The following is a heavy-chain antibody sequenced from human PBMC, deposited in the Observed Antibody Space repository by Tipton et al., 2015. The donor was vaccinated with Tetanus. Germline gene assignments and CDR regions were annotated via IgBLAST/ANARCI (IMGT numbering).Heavy chain of an antibody. Sequence: SLRLSCVASGFTFSHFAESWVRRAPGRGLEWVSSLSHDGGNIYYADFARGRFTISRDNSKNTLFLQMDDLRAEDTAIYYCEAQRTSEDFWGQGTLVTASS. D-gene: IGHD1-14*01. CDR3: EAQRTSEDF. J-gene: IGHJ4*02. CDR1: GFTFSHFA. V-gene: IGHV3-23*01. CDR2: LSHDGGNI.